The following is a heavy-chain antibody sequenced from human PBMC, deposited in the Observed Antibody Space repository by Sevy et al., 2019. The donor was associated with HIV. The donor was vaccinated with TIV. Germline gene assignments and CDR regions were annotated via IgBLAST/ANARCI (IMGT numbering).Heavy chain of an antibody. CDR2: IIPMFGSS. J-gene: IGHJ4*02. Sequence: ASVKVSCKASGDTFSSYALSWVRQAPGQGLEWLGGIIPMFGSSDYAQRFQGRLTITADISTNTAYMELSSLRPDDTAVYYCARGESGSYFVFDFWGQRTLVTVSS. CDR1: GDTFSSYA. D-gene: IGHD1-26*01. V-gene: IGHV1-69*06. CDR3: ARGESGSYFVFDF.